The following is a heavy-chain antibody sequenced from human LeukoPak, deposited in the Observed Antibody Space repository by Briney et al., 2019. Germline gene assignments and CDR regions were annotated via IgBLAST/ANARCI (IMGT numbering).Heavy chain of an antibody. CDR3: ARDVRLVDSNYGAYYFDY. J-gene: IGHJ4*02. Sequence: GGSLRPSCAASGFTVSSNYMSWVRQAPGKGLEWVSVIYSGGSTYYADSVKGRFTISRDNSKNTLYLQMNSLRAEDTAVYYCARDVRLVDSNYGAYYFDYWGQGTLVTVSS. D-gene: IGHD4-11*01. CDR2: IYSGGST. CDR1: GFTVSSNY. V-gene: IGHV3-66*02.